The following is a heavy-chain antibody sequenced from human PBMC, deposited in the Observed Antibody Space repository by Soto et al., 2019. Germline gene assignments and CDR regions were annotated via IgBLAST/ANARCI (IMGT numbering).Heavy chain of an antibody. CDR2: IYYSGST. J-gene: IGHJ6*03. Sequence: SETLSLTCTVSGGSISSYYWSWIRQPPGKGLEWIGYIYYSGSTNYNPSLKSRVTISVDTSKNQFSLKLSSVTAADTAVYYCARATTYYYYYYMDVWGKGTTVTVSS. CDR1: GGSISSYY. CDR3: ARATTYYYYYYMDV. D-gene: IGHD1-7*01. V-gene: IGHV4-59*08.